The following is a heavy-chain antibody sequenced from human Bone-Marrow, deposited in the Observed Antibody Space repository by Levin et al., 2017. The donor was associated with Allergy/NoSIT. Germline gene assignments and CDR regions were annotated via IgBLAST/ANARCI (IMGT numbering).Heavy chain of an antibody. CDR3: ARGLCRDVLVPAAFIFRSSRKGVYYYGMDV. J-gene: IGHJ6*02. D-gene: IGHD2-2*01. Sequence: GESLKISCKASGYTFTSYDINWVRQATGQGLEWMGWMNPNSGNTGYAQKFQGRVTMTRNTSISTAYMELSSLRSEDTAVYYCARGLCRDVLVPAAFIFRSSRKGVYYYGMDVWGQGTTVTVSS. CDR1: GYTFTSYD. CDR2: MNPNSGNT. V-gene: IGHV1-8*01.